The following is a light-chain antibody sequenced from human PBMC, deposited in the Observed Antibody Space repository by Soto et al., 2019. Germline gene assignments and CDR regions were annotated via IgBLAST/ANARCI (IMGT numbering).Light chain of an antibody. CDR2: DAS. V-gene: IGKV1-5*01. Sequence: DIQMTQSPSTLSASVGDRVTITCRASQTITRWMAWYQQKPGQAPKLLIYDASTLESGVPSRFSGSRSGTEFTLTINSLQPGDFATYSCQQYNGLWTFGQGTKV. CDR3: QQYNGLWT. J-gene: IGKJ1*01. CDR1: QTITRW.